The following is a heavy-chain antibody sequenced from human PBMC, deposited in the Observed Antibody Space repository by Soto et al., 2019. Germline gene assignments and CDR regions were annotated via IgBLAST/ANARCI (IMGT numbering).Heavy chain of an antibody. D-gene: IGHD1-1*01. CDR1: GFTFSSYA. Sequence: GESLRLSCAASGFTFSSYAMTWVRQAPGKGLEWVSAISSSGGSTYYADSVKGRFTISRDNSKNTLYLQMNSLRAEDTAVYYCAKENWNYGYYGMDVWGQGTTVTVSS. CDR3: AKENWNYGYYGMDV. J-gene: IGHJ6*02. CDR2: ISSSGGST. V-gene: IGHV3-23*01.